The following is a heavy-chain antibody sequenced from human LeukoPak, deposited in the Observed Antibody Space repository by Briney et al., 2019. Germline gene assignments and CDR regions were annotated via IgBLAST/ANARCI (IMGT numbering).Heavy chain of an antibody. CDR3: AREGITMTPH. Sequence: GGSPRHSCAASGFTFSDYYMSWIRHALGKGLEWVSYFNSSGSTIYYADSVKGGFTISRDNAKNSLYLQMNSLRAEDTAVYYCAREGITMTPHWGQGTLVTVSS. J-gene: IGHJ4*02. V-gene: IGHV3-11*01. CDR1: GFTFSDYY. CDR2: FNSSGSTI. D-gene: IGHD3-22*01.